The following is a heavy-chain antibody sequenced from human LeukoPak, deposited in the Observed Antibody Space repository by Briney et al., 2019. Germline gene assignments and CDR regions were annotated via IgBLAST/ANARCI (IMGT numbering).Heavy chain of an antibody. Sequence: SETLSLTCTVSGGSISSGSYYWSWIRQPAGKGLEWIGRIYTSGSTNYNPSLKSRVTISVDTSKNQFSLKLSSVTAADTAVYYCARVNSAMVDYWGQGTLVTVSS. J-gene: IGHJ4*02. CDR3: ARVNSAMVDY. CDR2: IYTSGST. V-gene: IGHV4-61*02. CDR1: GGSISSGSYY. D-gene: IGHD5-18*01.